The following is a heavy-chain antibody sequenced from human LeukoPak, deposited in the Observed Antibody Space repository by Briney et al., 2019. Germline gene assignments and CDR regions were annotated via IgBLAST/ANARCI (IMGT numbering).Heavy chain of an antibody. CDR1: GYTFTGYY. J-gene: IGHJ4*02. CDR2: INPNSGDT. D-gene: IGHD5-18*01. V-gene: IGHV1-2*02. CDR3: AREGDTAMVTFYY. Sequence: GASVKVSCKASGYTFTGYYMHWVRQAPGQGLEWMGWINPNSGDTDYAQKFQGRVTMTRDTSISTAYMELSRLRSDDTAVYYCAREGDTAMVTFYYWGQGTLVTVSS.